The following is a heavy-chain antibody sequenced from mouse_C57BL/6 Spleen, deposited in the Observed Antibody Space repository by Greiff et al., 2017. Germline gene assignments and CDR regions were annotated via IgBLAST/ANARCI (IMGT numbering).Heavy chain of an antibody. CDR1: GYTFTSYW. V-gene: IGHV1-69*01. D-gene: IGHD2-1*01. CDR2: IDPSDSYT. CDR3: ARYGNYFDY. Sequence: QVQLQQPGAELVMPGASVKLSCKASGYTFTSYWMHWVKQRPGQGLEWIGEIDPSDSYTNYNQKFKGKSTLTVDKSSSTASMQLSSLTSEDSAVYYCARYGNYFDYWGQGTTLTVSS. J-gene: IGHJ2*01.